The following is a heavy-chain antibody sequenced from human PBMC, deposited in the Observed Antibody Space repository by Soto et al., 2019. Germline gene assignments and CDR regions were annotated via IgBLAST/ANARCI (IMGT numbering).Heavy chain of an antibody. D-gene: IGHD3-22*01. J-gene: IGHJ1*01. V-gene: IGHV3-11*01. CDR2: ISSSGSTI. CDR1: GFTFSDYY. CDR3: AREEPNYYDSSGSPNFQH. Sequence: LRLSCAASGFTFSDYYMSWIRQAPGKGLEWVSYISSSGSTIYYADSVKGRFTISRDNAKNSLYLQMNSLRAEDTAVYYCAREEPNYYDSSGSPNFQHWGQGTLVTVSS.